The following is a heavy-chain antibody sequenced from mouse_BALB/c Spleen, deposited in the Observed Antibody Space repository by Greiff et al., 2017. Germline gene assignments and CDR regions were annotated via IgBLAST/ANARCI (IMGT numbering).Heavy chain of an antibody. D-gene: IGHD1-2*01. CDR3: ARTLLRPWYFDV. Sequence: EVQLQQSGAELVKPGASVKLSCTASGFNIKDTYMHWVKQRPEQGLEWIGRIDPANGNTKYDPKFQGKATITADTSSNTAYLQLSSLTSEDTAVYYCARTLLRPWYFDVWGAGTTVTVSS. CDR2: IDPANGNT. CDR1: GFNIKDTY. J-gene: IGHJ1*01. V-gene: IGHV14-3*02.